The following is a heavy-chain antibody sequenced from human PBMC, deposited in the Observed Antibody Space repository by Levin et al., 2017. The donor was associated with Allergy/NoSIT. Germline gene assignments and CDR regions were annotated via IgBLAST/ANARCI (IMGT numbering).Heavy chain of an antibody. CDR1: GFTFGDYA. J-gene: IGHJ4*02. Sequence: GGSLRLSCTGSGFTFGDYAMSWVRQAPGKGLEWVGFIRNKAHGGTTEYAASVKGRLTISRDDSKSIAYLQMNSLKTEDTAVYFCARGGPPNYDYNWGSYRDGYVDYWGQGALVTVSS. CDR2: IRNKAHGGTT. V-gene: IGHV3-49*04. D-gene: IGHD3-16*02. CDR3: ARGGPPNYDYNWGSYRDGYVDY.